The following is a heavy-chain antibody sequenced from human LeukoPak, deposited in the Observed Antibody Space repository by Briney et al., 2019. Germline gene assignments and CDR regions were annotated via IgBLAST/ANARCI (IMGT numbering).Heavy chain of an antibody. CDR3: AKGLMEADSSGWNSVVGFDI. CDR2: IYENGGTT. D-gene: IGHD6-19*01. CDR1: GFTFRSHA. V-gene: IGHV3-23*01. J-gene: IGHJ3*02. Sequence: GGSLRLSCVGSGFTFRSHAMSWVRQAPEKGLEFVSGIYENGGTTYYADSVKGRFTISRDNSKNTLCLQMNSLRAEDTAVYYCAKGLMEADSSGWNSVVGFDIWGQGTLVTVSS.